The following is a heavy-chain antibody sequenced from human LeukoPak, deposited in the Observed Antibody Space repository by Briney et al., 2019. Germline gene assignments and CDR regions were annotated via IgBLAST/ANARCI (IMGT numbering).Heavy chain of an antibody. CDR3: ARRPRQYGAFDI. J-gene: IGHJ3*02. CDR1: GGSISSYY. Sequence: SETLSLTCSVSGGSISSYYWSWIRQPPGKGLEWIGYIYYSGSTNYNPSLKSRVTISVDTSKNNFSLKLSSVTAADTAVYYCARRPRQYGAFDIWGQGTMVTVSS. V-gene: IGHV4-59*08. D-gene: IGHD4-17*01. CDR2: IYYSGST.